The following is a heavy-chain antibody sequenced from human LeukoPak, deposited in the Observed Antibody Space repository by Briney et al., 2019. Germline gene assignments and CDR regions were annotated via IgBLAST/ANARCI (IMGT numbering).Heavy chain of an antibody. D-gene: IGHD3-10*01. CDR1: GYTFTSYY. J-gene: IGHJ4*02. Sequence: GASVKVSCKASGYTFTSYYMHWVRQAPGQGLEWMGIINPSGGSTSYAQKFQGRVTMTRDMSTSTVYMELSSLRSEDTAVYYCARGFWSTMVRGVMVPVDYWGQGTLVTVSS. CDR2: INPSGGST. V-gene: IGHV1-46*01. CDR3: ARGFWSTMVRGVMVPVDY.